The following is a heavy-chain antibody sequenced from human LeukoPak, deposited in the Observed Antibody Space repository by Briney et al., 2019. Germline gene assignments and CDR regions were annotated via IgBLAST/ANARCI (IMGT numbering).Heavy chain of an antibody. D-gene: IGHD3-10*01. J-gene: IGHJ4*02. CDR1: GFTFSSYD. CDR2: IIYSSGYT. V-gene: IGHV3-23*01. Sequence: GGSLRLSCAASGFTFSSYDMSWVRQAPGKGLEWVSGIIYSSGYTYYADSVKGRFTISRDNSRNTLYLQMNSLRAEDTAVYYCAKDPSDLGGSGSNNYFDCWGQGTLVTVSS. CDR3: AKDPSDLGGSGSNNYFDC.